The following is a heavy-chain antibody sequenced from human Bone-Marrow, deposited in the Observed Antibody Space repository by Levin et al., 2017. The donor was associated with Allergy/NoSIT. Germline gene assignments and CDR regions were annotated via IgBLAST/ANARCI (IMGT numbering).Heavy chain of an antibody. Sequence: GGSLRLSCVASGFTFTSYAMHWVRRAPGKGLEWVSVTGDDSGGPYYASSVKGRFTISRDNSKNMVYLQMNSLTVEDTAVYFCTKGTGYSSYSAIGYWGQGTLVTVSS. CDR1: GFTFTSYA. V-gene: IGHV3-23*01. D-gene: IGHD3/OR15-3a*01. CDR2: TGDDSGGP. CDR3: TKGTGYSSYSAIGY. J-gene: IGHJ4*02.